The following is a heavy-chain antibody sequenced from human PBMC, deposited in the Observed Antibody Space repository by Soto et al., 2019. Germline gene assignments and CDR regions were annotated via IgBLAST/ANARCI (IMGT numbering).Heavy chain of an antibody. CDR3: ARGHSSSSGPAGSIYFDY. CDR1: GYTFTGYY. J-gene: IGHJ4*02. CDR2: INPNSGGT. V-gene: IGHV1-2*02. D-gene: IGHD6-6*01. Sequence: ASVKVSCKASGYTFTGYYMHWVRQAPGQGLEWMGWINPNSGGTNYAQKFQGRVTMTRDTSISTAYMELSRLRSDDTAVYYCARGHSSSSGPAGSIYFDYWGQGTLVTVS.